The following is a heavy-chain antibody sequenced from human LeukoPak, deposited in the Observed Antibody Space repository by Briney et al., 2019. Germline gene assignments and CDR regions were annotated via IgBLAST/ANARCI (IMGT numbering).Heavy chain of an antibody. J-gene: IGHJ4*02. CDR2: IYYSGNT. CDR1: GDSITNSYW. CDR3: ARAGGRDFHFDS. V-gene: IGHV4-4*02. Sequence: PSGTLSLTCAVSGDSITNSYWWTWVRQSPGKGLEWVGEIYYSGNTNYNPSLKSPVTMSVDKSKNQFSLKLSSVTAADTAFYYCARAGGRDFHFDSWGQGTLVTVSS. D-gene: IGHD5-12*01.